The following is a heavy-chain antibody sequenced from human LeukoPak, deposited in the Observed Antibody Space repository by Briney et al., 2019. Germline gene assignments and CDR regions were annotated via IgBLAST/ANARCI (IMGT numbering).Heavy chain of an antibody. CDR1: GFTFSIYA. CDR3: ARERHDASNYEED. V-gene: IGHV3-30*03. J-gene: IGHJ4*02. Sequence: PGGSLRLSCAASGFTFSIYAMHWVRQAPGKGLEWVAVISYDGSYKYYADSVKGRFTVSRDNSKNTLYLQMNSLRAEDTAVYYCARERHDASNYEEDWGQGTLVTVSS. CDR2: ISYDGSYK. D-gene: IGHD4-11*01.